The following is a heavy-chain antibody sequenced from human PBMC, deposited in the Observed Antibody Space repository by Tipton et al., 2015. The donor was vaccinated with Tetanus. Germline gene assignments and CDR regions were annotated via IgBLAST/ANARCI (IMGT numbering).Heavy chain of an antibody. CDR1: GFTLSDYY. CDR2: ISSSGATI. J-gene: IGHJ4*02. Sequence: QVQLVQSGGGFVKPGGSLRLSCAASGFTLSDYYMSWIRQAPGKGLEWLSYISSSGATINYADSVKGRFTLSRDTAKNSLYLLMDSLRADDTAVYYCARALIEAAGDYGDYWGQGTLVTVSS. CDR3: ARALIEAAGDYGDY. V-gene: IGHV3-11*01. D-gene: IGHD6-13*01.